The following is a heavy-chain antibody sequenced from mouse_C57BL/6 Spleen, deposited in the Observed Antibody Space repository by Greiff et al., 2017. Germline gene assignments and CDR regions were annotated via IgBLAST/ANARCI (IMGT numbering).Heavy chain of an antibody. Sequence: VQLQQSGAELVMPGASVKLSCKASGYTFTSYWMHWVKQRPGQGLEWIGEIDPSDSYTNYNQKFKGKSTLTVDKSSSTAYMQLSSLTSEDSAVYYCTVTTVGGYLDVWGTGTTVTVSS. CDR2: IDPSDSYT. CDR1: GYTFTSYW. V-gene: IGHV1-69*01. J-gene: IGHJ1*03. CDR3: TVTTVGGYLDV. D-gene: IGHD1-1*01.